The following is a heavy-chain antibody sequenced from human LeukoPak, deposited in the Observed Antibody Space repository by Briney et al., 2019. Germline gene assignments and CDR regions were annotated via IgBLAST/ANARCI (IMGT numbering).Heavy chain of an antibody. CDR2: ISTYNGDT. Sequence: ASVKVSCKTSGYTFTTYGIIWVRQAPGQGLEWMGWISTYNGDTKYAQKFQGRVSMTTDTSTTTAHMELRSLRSDDTAAYYCARDPATEHYDYYYYMDVWGKGTTVTVSS. CDR1: GYTFTTYG. D-gene: IGHD1-14*01. J-gene: IGHJ6*03. V-gene: IGHV1-18*01. CDR3: ARDPATEHYDYYYYMDV.